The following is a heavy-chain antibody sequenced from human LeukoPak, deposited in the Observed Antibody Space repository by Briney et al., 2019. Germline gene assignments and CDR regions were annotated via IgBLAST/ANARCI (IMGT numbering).Heavy chain of an antibody. D-gene: IGHD4-17*01. V-gene: IGHV4-59*01. Sequence: SETLSLTCNVSGGSISSYFWSWIRQPPGKGLEWIGYIYYSGSTNYNPSLKSRVTISVDTSKNQFSLKLTSVTAADTAVYYCARNHYGHPLDYWGQGTLVTVSS. CDR3: ARNHYGHPLDY. CDR1: GGSISSYF. CDR2: IYYSGST. J-gene: IGHJ4*02.